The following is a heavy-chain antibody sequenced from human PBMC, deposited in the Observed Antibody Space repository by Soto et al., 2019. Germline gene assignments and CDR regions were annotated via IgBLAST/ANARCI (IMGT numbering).Heavy chain of an antibody. V-gene: IGHV1-46*01. CDR2: INPGGGST. CDR3: ARDDRVVIPPRPFDY. D-gene: IGHD3-3*01. J-gene: IGHJ4*02. Sequence: ASVKVSCKASGYTFTSYYMHWVRQAPGQGLEWMGIINPGGGSTSYAQKFQGRVTMTRDTSTSTVYMELSSLRSEDTAVYYCARDDRVVIPPRPFDYWGQGTLVTVSS. CDR1: GYTFTSYY.